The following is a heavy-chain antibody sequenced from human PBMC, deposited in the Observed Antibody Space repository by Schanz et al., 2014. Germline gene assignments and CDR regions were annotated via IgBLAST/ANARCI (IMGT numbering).Heavy chain of an antibody. CDR3: TTYCDGGCAIDN. D-gene: IGHD6-19*01. J-gene: IGHJ4*02. CDR1: GFTFSDAW. V-gene: IGHV3-15*01. CDR2: IKSKTDGGTT. Sequence: EVQLVESGGGLVKPGGSLRLSCAASGFTFSDAWMTWVRHAPGKGLEWVGRIKSKTDGGTTDYAAPVKGRFTISRDDSKNTLFLQMNSLKTEDTAVYYCTTYCDGGCAIDNWGQGALVTVSS.